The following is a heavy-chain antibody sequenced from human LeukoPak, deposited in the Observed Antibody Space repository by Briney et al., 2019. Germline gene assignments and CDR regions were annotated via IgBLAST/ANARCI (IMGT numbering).Heavy chain of an antibody. J-gene: IGHJ3*01. D-gene: IGHD5-24*01. V-gene: IGHV3-23*01. CDR2: IGSSGGST. CDR3: VKDIQLST. CDR1: GFTVSSHY. Sequence: PGGSLRLSCAASGFTVSSHYMTWVRQAPGKGLEWVSLIGSSGGSTYYADSVKGRFTISRDNSNHTLSLQMNSLRVEDTAIYYCVKDIQLSTWGLGTMVTVSS.